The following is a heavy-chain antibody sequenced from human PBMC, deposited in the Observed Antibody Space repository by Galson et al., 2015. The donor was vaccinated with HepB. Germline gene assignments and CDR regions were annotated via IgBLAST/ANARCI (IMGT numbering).Heavy chain of an antibody. CDR3: ARAGDYYDVDSAGHNWFDP. CDR1: GYTFTSYG. V-gene: IGHV1-18*04. J-gene: IGHJ5*02. Sequence: SVKVSCKASGYTFTSYGISWVRQAPGQGLEWMGWISAYNGNTNYAQKLQGRVTMTTDTSTSTAYMELRSLRSDDTAVYYCARAGDYYDVDSAGHNWFDPWGQGTLVTVSS. CDR2: ISAYNGNT. D-gene: IGHD3-22*01.